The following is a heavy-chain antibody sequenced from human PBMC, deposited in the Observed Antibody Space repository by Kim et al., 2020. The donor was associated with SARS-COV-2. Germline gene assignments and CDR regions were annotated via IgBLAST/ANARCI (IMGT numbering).Heavy chain of an antibody. J-gene: IGHJ5*02. D-gene: IGHD3-10*02. Sequence: GGSLRLSCASSGFTFGNSAWSWFRQAPGKGLEWVGCIKNKADGGTADYAAPVKGRFIISRDDSKNIAYLQMNSLKTEDTAVYYCTTDEYVNAFYLDP. CDR2: IKNKADGGTA. V-gene: IGHV3-49*03. CDR3: TTDEYVNAFYLDP. CDR1: GFTFGNSA.